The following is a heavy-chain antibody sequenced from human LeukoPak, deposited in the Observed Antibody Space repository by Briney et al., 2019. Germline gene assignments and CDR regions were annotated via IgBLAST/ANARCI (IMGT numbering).Heavy chain of an antibody. J-gene: IGHJ4*02. Sequence: PGGSLRLSCAASGFTFSSYAMSWVRQAPGKGLEWVASINHNGNVNYYVDSVKGRFTISRDNAKNSLYLQMNSLRAEDTAVYYCAREYCSSTSCYAGYFDYWGQGTLVTVSS. CDR1: GFTFSSYA. CDR3: AREYCSSTSCYAGYFDY. D-gene: IGHD2-2*01. V-gene: IGHV3-7*01. CDR2: INHNGNVN.